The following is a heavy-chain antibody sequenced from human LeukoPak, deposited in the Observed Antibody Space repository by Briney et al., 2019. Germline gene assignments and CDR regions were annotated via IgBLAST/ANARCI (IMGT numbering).Heavy chain of an antibody. V-gene: IGHV1-3*01. CDR1: GYTFTSYA. Sequence: ASVKVSCKASGYTFTSYAMHWVRQAPGQRLEWMGWINAGNGNTKYSQKFQGRVTITRDTSTSTAYMELSSLRSEDTAGYYCARFNWNYFEVFDYWGQGTLVTVSS. J-gene: IGHJ4*02. CDR3: ARFNWNYFEVFDY. D-gene: IGHD1-7*01. CDR2: INAGNGNT.